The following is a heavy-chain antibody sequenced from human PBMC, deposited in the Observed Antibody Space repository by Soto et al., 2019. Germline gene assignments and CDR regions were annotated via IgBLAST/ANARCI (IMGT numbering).Heavy chain of an antibody. V-gene: IGHV1-69*06. CDR1: GGTFSRHA. D-gene: IGHD4-17*01. J-gene: IGHJ4*02. Sequence: QVQLVQSGAEVRKPGSSVKVSCKASGGTFSRHAISWVRQAPGQGLEWMGGIIPIFGTANHAQKFQGRVTITADKSTSTAYMELSSLRSEDTAVYYCASGDDYGDYGSDYWGQGTLVTVSS. CDR2: IIPIFGTA. CDR3: ASGDDYGDYGSDY.